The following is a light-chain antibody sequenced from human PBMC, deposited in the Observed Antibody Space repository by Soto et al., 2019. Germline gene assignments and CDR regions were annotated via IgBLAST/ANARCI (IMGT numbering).Light chain of an antibody. CDR2: KAS. CDR3: QHYNSDSEA. J-gene: IGKJ1*01. V-gene: IGKV1-5*03. Sequence: DIQMTQSPSTLSGSVGDRVTITCRASQTISSWLAWYQQKPGKAPKLLIYKASTLKSGVTSRFSGSGSGTEFTLTISSLQPDDFATYYCQHYNSDSEAFGQGTKVDIK. CDR1: QTISSW.